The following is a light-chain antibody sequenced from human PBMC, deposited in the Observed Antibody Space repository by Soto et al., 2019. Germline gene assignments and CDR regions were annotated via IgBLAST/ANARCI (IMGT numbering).Light chain of an antibody. Sequence: EIVLTQSPATLSSSPGERATLSCRASQTVNSRLAGYQHKHGQAPRLLLYHTSNKATGIPAGFIGSRGGTAFTPTISSLEAEDFAVDYCHQRQSWPRTFGQGTKVDIK. CDR2: HTS. CDR3: HQRQSWPRT. J-gene: IGKJ1*01. V-gene: IGKV3-11*01. CDR1: QTVNSR.